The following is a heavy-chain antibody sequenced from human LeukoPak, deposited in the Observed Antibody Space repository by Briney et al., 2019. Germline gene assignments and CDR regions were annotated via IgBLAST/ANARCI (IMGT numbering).Heavy chain of an antibody. CDR2: IYYSGST. CDR1: GGSISSYY. CDR3: ARARKDYSVGWFDP. D-gene: IGHD4-11*01. J-gene: IGHJ5*02. Sequence: SETLSLTCTVSGGSISSYYWSWIRQPPGKGLEWIGYIYYSGSTNYNPSLKSRVTISVDTSKNQFSLKLSSVTAADTAVYYCARARKDYSVGWFDPWGQGTLVTVSS. V-gene: IGHV4-59*12.